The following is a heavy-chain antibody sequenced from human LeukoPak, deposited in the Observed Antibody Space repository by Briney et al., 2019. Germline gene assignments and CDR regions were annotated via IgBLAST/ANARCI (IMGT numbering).Heavy chain of an antibody. V-gene: IGHV4-4*07. D-gene: IGHD3-10*01. CDR2: IYTSGST. Sequence: SETLSLTCTVYGCSISSYYWSWIRQPAGQGLEWIGRIYTSGSTNYNHSLKSRVTISVDTSKNQFSLKLSSVTAADTAVYYCARDLPGEWQVDYWGQGTLVTVSS. CDR1: GCSISSYY. J-gene: IGHJ4*02. CDR3: ARDLPGEWQVDY.